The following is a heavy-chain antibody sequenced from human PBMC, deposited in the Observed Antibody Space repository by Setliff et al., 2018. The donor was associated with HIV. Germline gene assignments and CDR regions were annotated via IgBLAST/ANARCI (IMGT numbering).Heavy chain of an antibody. CDR2: IYNTGST. V-gene: IGHV4-31*03. Sequence: SETLSLTCTVTGGSISSGGFYWTWIRQHPGQGLEWIGYIYNTGSTYHSPSLESRVTISIDTSKNQFSLKLSSVTAADTAVYFCARGGSRGSWYWDYWGQGTLVTVSS. D-gene: IGHD6-13*01. CDR3: ARGGSRGSWYWDY. J-gene: IGHJ4*02. CDR1: GGSISSGGFY.